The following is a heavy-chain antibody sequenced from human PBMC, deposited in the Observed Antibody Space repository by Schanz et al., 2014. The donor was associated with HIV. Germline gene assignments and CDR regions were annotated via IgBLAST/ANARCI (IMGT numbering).Heavy chain of an antibody. CDR1: GGSISNNF. J-gene: IGHJ6*02. V-gene: IGHV4-59*01. CDR3: GRYDSPVVDV. D-gene: IGHD2-15*01. Sequence: VQLQESGPGLVKPSETLSLTCSVSGGSISNNFCNWIRQSPGKGLEWIGNVFSNGATKYNPSLQSRVTISVDTSQNQFSLKLTSVTAADTAVYYCGRYDSPVVDVWGQGTTVIVSS. CDR2: VFSNGAT.